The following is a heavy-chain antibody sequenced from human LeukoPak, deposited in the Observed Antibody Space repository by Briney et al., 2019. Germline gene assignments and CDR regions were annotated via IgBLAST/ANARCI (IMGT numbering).Heavy chain of an antibody. CDR3: ARGPTRDYYGSGSYPVGDV. D-gene: IGHD3-10*01. CDR1: GGSISSSSYY. CDR2: IYYDGST. J-gene: IGHJ6*04. V-gene: IGHV4-39*02. Sequence: SETLSLTCTVSGGSISSSSYYWGWIRQPPGKGLEWFGSIYYDGSTYYNPSLKSRVTVSADTSKNHFSLKLSSVTAADTAVYYCARGPTRDYYGSGSYPVGDVWGKGTTVTVSS.